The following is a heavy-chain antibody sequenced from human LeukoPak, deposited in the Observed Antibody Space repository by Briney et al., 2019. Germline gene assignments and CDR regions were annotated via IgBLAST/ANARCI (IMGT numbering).Heavy chain of an antibody. CDR1: GGSINNYW. Sequence: SETLSLTCTVSGGSINNYWWSWIRQPPGKGLEWIGYIYYTGSTNYNPSLKSRVTISVDTSKNQFSLNLNSVTAADTAVYYCARGGAARLHFQNWGQGTLVTVSS. CDR2: IYYTGST. V-gene: IGHV4-59*01. D-gene: IGHD6-6*01. J-gene: IGHJ1*01. CDR3: ARGGAARLHFQN.